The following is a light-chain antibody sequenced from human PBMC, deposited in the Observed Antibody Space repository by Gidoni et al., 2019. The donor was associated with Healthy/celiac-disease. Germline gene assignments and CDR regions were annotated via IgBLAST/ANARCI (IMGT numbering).Light chain of an antibody. V-gene: IGLV3-1*01. Sequence: SHQLPQPPSVSVSPGQTASITCSGDKLGDKYACWYQQKPGQSPVLVIYQDSKRPSGIPERFSGSNSGNTATLTISGTQAMDEADYYCQAWDSSTAVVFGGGTKLTVL. J-gene: IGLJ2*01. CDR3: QAWDSSTAVV. CDR2: QDS. CDR1: KLGDKY.